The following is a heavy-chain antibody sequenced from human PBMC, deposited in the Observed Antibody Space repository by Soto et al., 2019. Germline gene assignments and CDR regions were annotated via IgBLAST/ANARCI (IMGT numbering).Heavy chain of an antibody. D-gene: IGHD1-1*01. Sequence: LSLTCSVSGFAISRGYYWSWVRQPPGKGLEWIGSIYPSVSSYHNPSLATRLRLSIDTSKNQFTLNLTSVTAADTALYFCAREKVGTTFFDNWGQGIQVTVSS. CDR1: GFAISRGYY. CDR3: AREKVGTTFFDN. CDR2: IYPSVSS. J-gene: IGHJ4*02. V-gene: IGHV4-38-2*02.